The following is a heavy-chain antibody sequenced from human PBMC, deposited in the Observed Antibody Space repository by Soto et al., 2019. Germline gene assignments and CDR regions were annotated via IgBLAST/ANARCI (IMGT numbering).Heavy chain of an antibody. V-gene: IGHV3-30-3*01. Sequence: QVQLVESGGGVVQPGRSLRLSCAASGFTFSSYAMHWVRQAPGKGLEWVATTSYDGSNKYNAVSMKGRFTLSRDNSKNPLDLQKNSLRGEDTSGYYCARDLCTYALGWYFDLWGRGTLVTVSS. CDR1: GFTFSSYA. J-gene: IGHJ2*01. CDR3: ARDLCTYALGWYFDL. CDR2: TSYDGSNK. D-gene: IGHD2-2*01.